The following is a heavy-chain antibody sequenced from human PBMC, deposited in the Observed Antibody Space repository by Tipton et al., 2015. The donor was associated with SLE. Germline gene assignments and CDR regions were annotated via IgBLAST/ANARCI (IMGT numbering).Heavy chain of an antibody. V-gene: IGHV4-61*02. CDR2: IYTSGST. CDR1: GGSISSGSHY. Sequence: LRLSCTVSGGSISSGSHYWSWIRQPAGKGLEWIGRIYTSGSTNYNPSLKSRVTISVDTSKNQFSLKLSFVTAADTAVYYCARDPVAGRGIDYWGQGTLVTVSS. CDR3: ARDPVAGRGIDY. D-gene: IGHD6-19*01. J-gene: IGHJ4*02.